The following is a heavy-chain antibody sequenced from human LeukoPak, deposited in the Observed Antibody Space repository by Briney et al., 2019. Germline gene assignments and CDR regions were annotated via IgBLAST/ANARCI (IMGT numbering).Heavy chain of an antibody. D-gene: IGHD6-13*01. V-gene: IGHV4-59*01. CDR3: ASRAAAGTGYFQH. Sequence: PSETLSLTCTVSGGSISSYSWSWIRQPPGKGLEWIGYIYYSGSTSYNPSLKSRVAISVDTSKNQFSLKLSSVTAADTAVYYCASRAAAGTGYFQHWGQGTPVTVSS. CDR1: GGSISSYS. CDR2: IYYSGST. J-gene: IGHJ1*01.